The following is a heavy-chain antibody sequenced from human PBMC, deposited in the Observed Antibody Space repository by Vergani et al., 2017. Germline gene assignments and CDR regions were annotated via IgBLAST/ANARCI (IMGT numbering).Heavy chain of an antibody. J-gene: IGHJ4*02. CDR3: ARVRFVALEQLAPHFDD. D-gene: IGHD6-6*01. CDR2: IYHSGST. CDR1: GGSISSGGYS. V-gene: IGHV4-30-2*01. Sequence: QLQLQESGSGLVKPSQTLSLTCAVSGGSISSGGYSWSWIRQPPGKGLEWIGYIYHSGSTYYNPSLKSRVTISVDRSKNQFSLKLSSVTAADTAVYYCARVRFVALEQLAPHFDDWGQGTLVTVSS.